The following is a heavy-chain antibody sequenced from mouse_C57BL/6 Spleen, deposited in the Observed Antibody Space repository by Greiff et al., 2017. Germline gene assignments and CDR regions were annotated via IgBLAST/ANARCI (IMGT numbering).Heavy chain of an antibody. CDR2: IDPANGNT. V-gene: IGHV14-3*01. J-gene: IGHJ2*01. Sequence: EVQLQQSVAELVRPGASVKLSCTASGFNIKNTYMHWVKQRPEQGLEWIGRIDPANGNTKYAPKFQGTATITADTSSNTAYLQLSSLTSEDTAIYYCARCSDYDYDEKYFDYWGQGTTLIVSS. CDR3: ARCSDYDYDEKYFDY. CDR1: GFNIKNTY. D-gene: IGHD2-4*01.